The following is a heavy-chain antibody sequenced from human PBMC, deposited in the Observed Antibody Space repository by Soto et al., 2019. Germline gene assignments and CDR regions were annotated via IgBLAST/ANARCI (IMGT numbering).Heavy chain of an antibody. V-gene: IGHV3-23*01. J-gene: IGHJ4*02. D-gene: IGHD2-15*01. CDR1: GFTFSSYA. CDR3: AKVDIVVVVAATRFDY. Sequence: PGGSLRLSCAASGFTFSSYAMSWVRQAPGKGLEWVSAISGSGGSTYYADSVKGRFTISRDNSKNTLYLQMNSLRAEDTAVYYCAKVDIVVVVAATRFDYWGQGTLVTVSS. CDR2: ISGSGGST.